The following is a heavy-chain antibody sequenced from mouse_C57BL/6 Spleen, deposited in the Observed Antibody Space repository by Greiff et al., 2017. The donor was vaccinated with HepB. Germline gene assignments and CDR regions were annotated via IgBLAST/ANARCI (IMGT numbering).Heavy chain of an antibody. J-gene: IGHJ1*03. V-gene: IGHV5-15*01. CDR3: AREGNGNYNFDV. CDR2: ISNLAYSI. D-gene: IGHD2-1*01. Sequence: EVQRVESGGGLVQPGGSVKLSCAASGFTFSDYGMAWVRQAPRKGPEWVAFISNLAYSIYYADTVTGRFTISRENAKNTLYLEMSSLRSEDTAMYYCAREGNGNYNFDVWGTGTTVTVSS. CDR1: GFTFSDYG.